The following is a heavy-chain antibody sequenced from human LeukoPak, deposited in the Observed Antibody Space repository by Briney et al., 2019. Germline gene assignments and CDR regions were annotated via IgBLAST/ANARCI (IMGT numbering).Heavy chain of an antibody. D-gene: IGHD3-9*01. J-gene: IGHJ4*02. CDR2: INPHSGGT. CDR3: AREYYDILTGSLDY. Sequence: ASVKVSCKASGYRFTGYYIHWVRQAPGQGLEWMGWINPHSGGTKFAQKFQGRVTMTRDTSICTAYMEVSRLRSDDAAVYYCAREYYDILTGSLDYWGQGTLVTVSS. CDR1: GYRFTGYY. V-gene: IGHV1-2*02.